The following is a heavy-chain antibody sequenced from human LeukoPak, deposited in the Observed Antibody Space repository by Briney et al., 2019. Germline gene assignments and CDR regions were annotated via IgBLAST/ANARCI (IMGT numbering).Heavy chain of an antibody. CDR3: ARDTMVRGLKNYYYYYGMDV. V-gene: IGHV3-7*01. CDR1: GFTFSYHW. Sequence: GGSLTLSCAASGFTFSYHWMTWVRQAPGKGLEWVANIKQDGSEKYYVDSVKGRFTISRDNAKNSLYLQMNSLRAEDTAVYYCARDTMVRGLKNYYYYYGMDVWGQGTTVTVSS. J-gene: IGHJ6*02. D-gene: IGHD3-10*01. CDR2: IKQDGSEK.